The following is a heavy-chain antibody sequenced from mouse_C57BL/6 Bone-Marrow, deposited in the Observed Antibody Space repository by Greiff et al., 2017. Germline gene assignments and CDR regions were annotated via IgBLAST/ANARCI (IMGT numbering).Heavy chain of an antibody. CDR2: IDPANGNT. CDR1: GFNIQNTY. Sequence: EVKLVESVAELVRPGASVKLSCTASGFNIQNTYMHWVKQRPEQGLEWIGRIDPANGNTKYAPKFQGKATITADTSSNTAYLQLSSRTSEDTAIYYCARWGDYWGQGTSVTVSS. CDR3: ARWGDY. V-gene: IGHV14-3*01. J-gene: IGHJ4*01.